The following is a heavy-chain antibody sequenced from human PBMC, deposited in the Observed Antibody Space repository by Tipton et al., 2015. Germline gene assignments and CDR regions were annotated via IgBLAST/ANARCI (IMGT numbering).Heavy chain of an antibody. CDR3: ACQDYDSLTRDYQTVDY. Sequence: TLSLTCTVSGGSISSSSYYWGWIRQSPGKGLEWIGYISYSGSTHYNPSLKRRVTISLDTSKNQFSLKLTSVTAADTAVYYCACQDYDSLTRDYQTVDYWGQGTLVTVSS. V-gene: IGHV4-61*05. D-gene: IGHD3-9*01. CDR1: GGSISSSSYY. CDR2: ISYSGST. J-gene: IGHJ4*02.